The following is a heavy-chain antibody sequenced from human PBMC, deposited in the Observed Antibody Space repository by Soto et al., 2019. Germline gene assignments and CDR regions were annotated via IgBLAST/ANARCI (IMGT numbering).Heavy chain of an antibody. Sequence: EVQLLESGGGLVQPGGSLRLSCAASGFTFSSYAMSWVRQAPGKGLEWVSAISGSGGSTYYADSVKGRFTISRDNSKNTLYLQMNCLRAEDTAVYYCAKYSYYDFWSGYLFDPWGQGTLVTVSS. J-gene: IGHJ5*02. CDR3: AKYSYYDFWSGYLFDP. V-gene: IGHV3-23*01. CDR2: ISGSGGST. D-gene: IGHD3-3*01. CDR1: GFTFSSYA.